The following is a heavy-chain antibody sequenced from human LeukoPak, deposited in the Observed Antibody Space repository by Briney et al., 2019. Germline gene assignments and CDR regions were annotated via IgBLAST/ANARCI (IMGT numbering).Heavy chain of an antibody. Sequence: GGSLRLSCAASGFTFSNSWMHWVRQAPGKGLVWVALIYGDGSFTRYADSVKGRFTISRDNAKNTVYLQMNSLRVEDTAVYYCARVCETNGYLYWGQGSLVTVSS. CDR1: GFTFSNSW. CDR3: ARVCETNGYLY. J-gene: IGHJ4*02. CDR2: IYGDGSFT. D-gene: IGHD2-8*01. V-gene: IGHV3-74*01.